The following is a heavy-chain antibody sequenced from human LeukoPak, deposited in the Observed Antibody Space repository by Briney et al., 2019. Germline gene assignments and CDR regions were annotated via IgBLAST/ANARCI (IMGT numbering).Heavy chain of an antibody. Sequence: GGSLRLSCAASGFTFSSYEMNWVRQAPGKGPEWVSYISSSGSTIYYADSVKGRFTISRDNAKNSLYLQMKSLRAEDTAVYYCASLHRKDYWGQGTLVTVSS. CDR3: ASLHRKDY. CDR1: GFTFSSYE. CDR2: ISSSGSTI. V-gene: IGHV3-48*03. J-gene: IGHJ4*02.